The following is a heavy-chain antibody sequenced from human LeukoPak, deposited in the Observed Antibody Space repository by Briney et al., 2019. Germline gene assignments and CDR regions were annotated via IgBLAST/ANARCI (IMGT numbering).Heavy chain of an antibody. V-gene: IGHV4-59*12. CDR3: GRSPVMYGEFGGRFDP. D-gene: IGHD4-17*01. J-gene: IGHJ5*02. CDR2: ITYSGST. Sequence: SETLSLTCTVSGGSINNYYWSWIRQPPGKGLEWIGRITYSGSTNYNPSLKSRVTISVDTSSNHFSLKLSSVTAVDTAMYYCGRSPVMYGEFGGRFDPWGQGALVTVSS. CDR1: GGSINNYY.